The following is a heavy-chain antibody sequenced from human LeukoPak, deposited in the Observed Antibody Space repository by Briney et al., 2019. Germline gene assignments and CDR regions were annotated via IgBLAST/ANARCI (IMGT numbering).Heavy chain of an antibody. CDR3: ARDAKLERSTGHNWFDP. V-gene: IGHV6-1*01. Sequence: SQTLSLTCAISGDSVSSNSAAWNWIRQSPSRGLEWLGRTYYRSKWYNDYAVSVKSRITINPDTSKNQFSLQLNSVTPEDTAVYYCARDAKLERSTGHNWFDPWGQGTLVTVSS. J-gene: IGHJ5*02. CDR1: GDSVSSNSAA. CDR2: TYYRSKWYN. D-gene: IGHD1-1*01.